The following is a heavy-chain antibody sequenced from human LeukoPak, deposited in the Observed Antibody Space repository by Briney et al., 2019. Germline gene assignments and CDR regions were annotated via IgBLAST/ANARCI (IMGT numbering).Heavy chain of an antibody. CDR1: GGSISSGSYY. J-gene: IGHJ4*02. CDR3: AGPGGYFDWLPYGY. D-gene: IGHD3-9*01. V-gene: IGHV4-61*02. CDR2: IYTSGST. Sequence: SETLSLTCTVSGGSISSGSYYWSWIRQPAGKGLEWIGRIYTSGSTNYNPSLKSRVTISVDTSNNQFSLRLSSVTAADTAVYYCAGPGGYFDWLPYGYWGQGTLVTVSS.